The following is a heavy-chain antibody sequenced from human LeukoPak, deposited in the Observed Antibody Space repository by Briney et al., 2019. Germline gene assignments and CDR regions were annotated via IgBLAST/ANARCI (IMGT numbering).Heavy chain of an antibody. CDR1: GFTFSSYA. Sequence: PGGSLRLSCATSGFTFSSYAMHWVRQAPGKGLEWVALISYDGINQYYADSVKGRFIISRDNSKNTLYPQLNSLRIEDTAVYYCARGLDDRVDYWGQGTLVTVSS. V-gene: IGHV3-30*04. CDR3: ARGLDDRVDY. D-gene: IGHD3-22*01. CDR2: ISYDGINQ. J-gene: IGHJ4*02.